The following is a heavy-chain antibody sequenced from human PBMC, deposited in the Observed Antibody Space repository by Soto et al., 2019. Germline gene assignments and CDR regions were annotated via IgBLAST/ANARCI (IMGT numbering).Heavy chain of an antibody. CDR1: GFRFSSHS. Sequence: EVLLVESGGGLVKPGGSLRLSCAASGFRFSSHSMNWVRQAPGKGLEWVSSIGDDIAFVYYADSVKGRFTISRDNAKNSLYLQLNSLRAEDTAVYYCARDQKDLRVGYSDYWGQGTLVTVSS. D-gene: IGHD5-12*01. V-gene: IGHV3-21*01. CDR3: ARDQKDLRVGYSDY. J-gene: IGHJ4*02. CDR2: IGDDIAFV.